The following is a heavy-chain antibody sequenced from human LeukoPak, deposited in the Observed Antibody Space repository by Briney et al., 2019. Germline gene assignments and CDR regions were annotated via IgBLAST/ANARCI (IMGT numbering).Heavy chain of an antibody. CDR2: INHSGST. CDR3: ARSARPRYCSSTSCRYAEYFQH. D-gene: IGHD2-2*01. J-gene: IGHJ1*01. CDR1: GGSFSGYY. V-gene: IGHV4-34*01. Sequence: SETLSLTCAVYGGSFSGYYWSWIRQPPGKGLEWIGEINHSGSTNYNPSLKSRVTISVDTSKNQFSLELSSVTAADTAVYYCARSARPRYCSSTSCRYAEYFQHWGQGTLVTVSS.